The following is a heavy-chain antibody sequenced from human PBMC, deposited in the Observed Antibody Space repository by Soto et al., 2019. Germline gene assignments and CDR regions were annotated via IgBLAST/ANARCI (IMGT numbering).Heavy chain of an antibody. D-gene: IGHD3-10*01. CDR1: GASISSSSW. Sequence: QVHLRESGPGLVKPSGTLSLTCIVSGASISSSSWWSWVRQSPGKGLEWIGEIYHIGITHYTPSLKSRVTMSVDKSENQFSLKMTSVTAADTATYYCARGLRGTNYAILMGGSWGPGALVIVSS. CDR3: ARGLRGTNYAILMGGS. V-gene: IGHV4-4*02. J-gene: IGHJ5*02. CDR2: IYHIGIT.